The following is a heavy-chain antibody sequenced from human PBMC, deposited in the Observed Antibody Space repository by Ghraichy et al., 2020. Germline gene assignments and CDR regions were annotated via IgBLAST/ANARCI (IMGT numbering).Heavy chain of an antibody. V-gene: IGHV3-30*18. CDR3: AKATAMVTAYYYGMDV. J-gene: IGHJ6*02. CDR1: GFTFSSYG. Sequence: SCAASGFTFSSYGMHWVRQAPGKGLEWVAVISYDGSNKYYADSVKGRFTISRDNSKNTLYLQMNSLRAEDTAVYYCAKATAMVTAYYYGMDVWGQGTTVTVSS. CDR2: ISYDGSNK. D-gene: IGHD5-18*01.